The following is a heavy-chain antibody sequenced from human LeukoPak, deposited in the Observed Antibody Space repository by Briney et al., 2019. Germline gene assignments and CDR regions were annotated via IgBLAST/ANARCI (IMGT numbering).Heavy chain of an antibody. Sequence: ASVKVSCKASGYTFTGYYMHWVRQAPGQGLEWMGWINPNSGGTNYAQKFQGRVTMTRDTSISTAYMELSRLRSDDTAVYYCARSYCSSTSCYPFDYWGQGTLVTVSS. CDR3: ARSYCSSTSCYPFDY. V-gene: IGHV1-2*02. CDR1: GYTFTGYY. D-gene: IGHD2-2*01. J-gene: IGHJ4*02. CDR2: INPNSGGT.